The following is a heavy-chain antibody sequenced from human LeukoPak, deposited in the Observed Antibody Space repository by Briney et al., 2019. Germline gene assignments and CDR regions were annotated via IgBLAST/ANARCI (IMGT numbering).Heavy chain of an antibody. D-gene: IGHD4-17*01. Sequence: SETLSLTCAVYGGSFSDYYWTWIRQPPGKGLEWIGEIYHSGSTNYNPSLKSRVTISVDTPKNQFSLKLYSVTAADTAVYYCARGGDYGDYVFHYWGQGTLVTVSS. V-gene: IGHV4-34*01. CDR1: GGSFSDYY. CDR3: ARGGDYGDYVFHY. J-gene: IGHJ4*02. CDR2: IYHSGST.